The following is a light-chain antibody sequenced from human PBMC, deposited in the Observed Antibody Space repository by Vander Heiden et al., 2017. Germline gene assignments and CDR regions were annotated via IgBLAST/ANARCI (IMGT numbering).Light chain of an antibody. CDR2: KIS. CDR1: QSLVHSGGNTY. Sequence: DIVMTQTPLSSPVTLGQPASISCRSSQSLVHSGGNTYLSWLQQRPGQPPRLRMDKISNRFSGVPDRFSGSGAGTDFTRKISRVEAEDVGVDYCRQAKEFAITFGQGTRLEIK. CDR3: RQAKEFAIT. J-gene: IGKJ5*01. V-gene: IGKV2-24*01.